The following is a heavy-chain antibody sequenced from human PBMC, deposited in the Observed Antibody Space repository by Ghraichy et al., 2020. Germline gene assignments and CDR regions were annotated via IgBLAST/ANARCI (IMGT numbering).Heavy chain of an antibody. CDR1: GFTFSSYS. J-gene: IGHJ4*02. CDR3: ARDGLYYDSSGYYYYFDY. V-gene: IGHV3-21*01. CDR2: ISSSSSYI. Sequence: GSLRLSCAASGFTFSSYSMNWVRQAPGKGLEWVSSISSSSSYIYYADSVKGRFTISRDNAKNSLYLQMNSLRAEDTAVYYCARDGLYYDSSGYYYYFDYWGQGTLVTVSS. D-gene: IGHD3-22*01.